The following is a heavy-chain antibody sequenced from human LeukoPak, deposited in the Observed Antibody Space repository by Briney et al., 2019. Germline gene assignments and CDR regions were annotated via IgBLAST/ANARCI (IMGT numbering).Heavy chain of an antibody. J-gene: IGHJ6*03. D-gene: IGHD3-3*01. CDR2: IIPIFGTA. CDR1: GYTFSDYY. Sequence: SVKVSCKASGYTFSDYYTHWVRQAPGQGLEWIGGIIPIFGTASYAQKFQGRVTITADESTSTAYMELSSLRSEDTAVYYCASGKDFWSGYSNYYYYYMDVWGKGTTVTVSS. V-gene: IGHV1-69*13. CDR3: ASGKDFWSGYSNYYYYYMDV.